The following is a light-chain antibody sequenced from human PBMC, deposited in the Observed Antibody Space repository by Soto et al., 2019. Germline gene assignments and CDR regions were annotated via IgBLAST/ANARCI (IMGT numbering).Light chain of an antibody. J-gene: IGKJ1*01. V-gene: IGKV1-5*01. CDR3: QQYNIYSPSR. CDR2: DAS. CDR1: QSISSW. Sequence: DIQMTQSPSTLSASVGDRVTITCRASQSISSWLAWYQQKPGKAPKLLIYDASSLESGVPSRFSGSGSGTDFTLTISSLQPDDFSSYYCQQYNIYSPSRLGQG.